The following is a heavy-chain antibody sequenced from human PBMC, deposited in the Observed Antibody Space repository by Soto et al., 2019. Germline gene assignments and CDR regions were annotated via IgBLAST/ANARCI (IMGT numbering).Heavy chain of an antibody. CDR3: ARDYYDFWSGYLTINYNWFDP. CDR1: GYTFSSYA. D-gene: IGHD3-3*01. V-gene: IGHV3-23*01. CDR2: ISGSGGST. J-gene: IGHJ5*02. Sequence: GGSLRISCAACGYTFSSYAVGWVRQAPGKGLEWVSAISGSGGSTYYADSVKGRFTISRDNSKNTLYLQMNSLRAEDTAVYYCARDYYDFWSGYLTINYNWFDPWGQGTLVTVSS.